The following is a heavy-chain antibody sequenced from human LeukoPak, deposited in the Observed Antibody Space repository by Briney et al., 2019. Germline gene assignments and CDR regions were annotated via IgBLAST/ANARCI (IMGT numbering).Heavy chain of an antibody. Sequence: GRSLRLSCAASGFTFSSYGMHWVRQAPGKGLEWVAVISYDGSNKYYADSVKGRFTISRDNSKNTLYLQMNSLRAEDTAVYYCAKEDLYEWELPPPWFDPWGQGTLVTVSS. J-gene: IGHJ5*02. V-gene: IGHV3-30*18. CDR2: ISYDGSNK. CDR1: GFTFSSYG. CDR3: AKEDLYEWELPPPWFDP. D-gene: IGHD1-26*01.